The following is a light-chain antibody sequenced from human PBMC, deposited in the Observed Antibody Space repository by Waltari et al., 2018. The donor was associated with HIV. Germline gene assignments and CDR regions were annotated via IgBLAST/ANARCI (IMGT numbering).Light chain of an antibody. J-gene: IGLJ2*01. Sequence: QSALTQPPSASGSPGQSVTLSCTGTSSDVGGYNYVSWHQQHPGKAPKLMIYDVIKRPSGFPDRFPGSKSGKTASLTVSGLQPEDEADYYCSSHAGSKVVFGGGTRLTVL. CDR1: SSDVGGYNY. CDR2: DVI. CDR3: SSHAGSKVV. V-gene: IGLV2-8*01.